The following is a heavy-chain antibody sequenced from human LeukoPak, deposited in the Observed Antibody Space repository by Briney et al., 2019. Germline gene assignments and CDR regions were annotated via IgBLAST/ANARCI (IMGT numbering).Heavy chain of an antibody. V-gene: IGHV3-23*01. J-gene: IGHJ4*02. Sequence: QPGGSLRLSCAASGFTFSSYAMSWVRQAPGKGLEWVSAISGSGGSTYYADSVKGRFTISRDNSKNTLYLQMNSLRAEDTAVYYCAKDLWGSSRPGRDYWGQGTLVTVSS. CDR1: GFTFSSYA. D-gene: IGHD6-13*01. CDR3: AKDLWGSSRPGRDY. CDR2: ISGSGGST.